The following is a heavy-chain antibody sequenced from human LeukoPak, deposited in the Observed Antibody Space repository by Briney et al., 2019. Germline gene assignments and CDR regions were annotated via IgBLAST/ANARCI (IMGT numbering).Heavy chain of an antibody. V-gene: IGHV4-59*08. J-gene: IGHJ4*02. CDR2: IYYSGST. CDR1: GGSISSYY. Sequence: PSETLSLTCTVSGGSISSYYWSWIRQPPGKGLEWIGYIYYSGSTNYNPSLKSRVTISVDTSKNQFSLKLSSVTAADTAVYYCARLRLGATDYFDYWGQGTLVTVSS. CDR3: ARLRLGATDYFDY. D-gene: IGHD1-26*01.